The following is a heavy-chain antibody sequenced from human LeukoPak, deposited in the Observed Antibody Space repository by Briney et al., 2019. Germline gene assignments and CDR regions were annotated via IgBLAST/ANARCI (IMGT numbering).Heavy chain of an antibody. CDR1: GFTFSSYS. Sequence: GGSERLSCAASGFTFSSYSMKWLGQAPGKGLEWFSYISNSTNTIYYAEDVKGRLTISRDNAKNSLFLQMNSLRDEDTAVYYCARGGYGANNDAFDIWGQGTMHSLSS. V-gene: IGHV3-48*02. CDR3: ARGGYGANNDAFDI. D-gene: IGHD4-23*01. J-gene: IGHJ3*02. CDR2: ISNSTNTI.